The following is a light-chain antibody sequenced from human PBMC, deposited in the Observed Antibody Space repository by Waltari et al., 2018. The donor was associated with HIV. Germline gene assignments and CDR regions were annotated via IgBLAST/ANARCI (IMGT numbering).Light chain of an antibody. CDR3: AVCDDSLNGWV. Sequence: QSVLTQPPSASGTPGQRVTISCSGRRSHPGRNTLNWYQQFPGTPPKLLISGNNQRPSGVPDRFSGSKSCTSASLAISGLQSEDEADYYCAVCDDSLNGWVFGGGTKLTVL. V-gene: IGLV1-44*01. CDR1: RSHPGRNT. CDR2: GNN. J-gene: IGLJ3*02.